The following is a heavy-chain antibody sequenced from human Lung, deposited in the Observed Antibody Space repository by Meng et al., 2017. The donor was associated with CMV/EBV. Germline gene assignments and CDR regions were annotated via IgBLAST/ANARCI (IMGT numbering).Heavy chain of an antibody. CDR2: IYYSGST. V-gene: IGHV4-59*01. CDR3: AREEGIGGFDP. J-gene: IGHJ5*02. D-gene: IGHD3-10*01. CDR1: GGSISSYY. Sequence: QWQRQESGPGLGKPSGTLSLTCTVSGGSISSYYWSWIRQPPGKGLEWIGYIYYSGSTNYNPSLKSRVTISVDTSKNQFSLKLSSVTAADTAVYYCAREEGIGGFDPWGQGTLVTVSS.